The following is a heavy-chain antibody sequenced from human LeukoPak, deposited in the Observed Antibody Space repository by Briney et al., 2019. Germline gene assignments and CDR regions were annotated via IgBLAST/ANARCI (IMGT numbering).Heavy chain of an antibody. CDR3: VRDRVGIGAFDI. D-gene: IGHD1-26*01. V-gene: IGHV3-53*01. CDR1: GFPVSSNY. CDR2: FYSGGTT. J-gene: IGHJ3*02. Sequence: GGSLRLSCAASGFPVSSNYMSWVRQAPGRGLEWVSVFYSGGTTKYTDSVKGRFTISRDDSNNTLHLQMNFLRAEDTAVYFCVRDRVGIGAFDIWGQGTMVTVSS.